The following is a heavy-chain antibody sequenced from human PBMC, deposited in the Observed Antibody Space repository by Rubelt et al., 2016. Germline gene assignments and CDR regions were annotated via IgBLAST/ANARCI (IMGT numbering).Heavy chain of an antibody. CDR1: GYTLTELS. J-gene: IGHJ3*02. CDR2: FDPEDGET. D-gene: IGHD6-19*01. CDR3: ARDRDGWQWLAPSLPDAFDI. Sequence: QVQLVQSGAEVKKPGASVKVSCKVSGYTLTELSMHWVRQAPGKGLEWMGGFDPEDGETIYAQKLQGRATMTTDTPTRAAYMELRSLRSDDTAVNYCARDRDGWQWLAPSLPDAFDIWGQGTMVTVSS. V-gene: IGHV1-24*01.